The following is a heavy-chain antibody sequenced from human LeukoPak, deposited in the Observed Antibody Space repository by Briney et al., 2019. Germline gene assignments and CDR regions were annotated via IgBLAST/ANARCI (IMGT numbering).Heavy chain of an antibody. CDR3: ALLNPWDY. Sequence: PGRSLRLPCVASGFSFRSYGMHWVRQAPGKGLEWVAVIWYDGSKKFYADSVKGRFTISRDDSKNTLYLQMNSLRAEDTAMYYCALLNPWDYWGRGTLVTVSS. CDR2: IWYDGSKK. J-gene: IGHJ4*02. CDR1: GFSFRSYG. V-gene: IGHV3-33*01.